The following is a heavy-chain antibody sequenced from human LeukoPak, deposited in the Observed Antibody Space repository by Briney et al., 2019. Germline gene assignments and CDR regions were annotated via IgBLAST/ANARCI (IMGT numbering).Heavy chain of an antibody. J-gene: IGHJ4*02. CDR3: ARARGIVGATTEYYFDY. CDR1: GYTFTNYG. Sequence: ASVKVSCRASGYTFTNYGITWVRQAPGQGLEWMGWINANNGNTNYAQKLQGRVTMTTDTSTSTAYMELSSLRSEDTAVYYCARARGIVGATTEYYFDYWGQGTLVTVSS. D-gene: IGHD1-26*01. V-gene: IGHV1-18*01. CDR2: INANNGNT.